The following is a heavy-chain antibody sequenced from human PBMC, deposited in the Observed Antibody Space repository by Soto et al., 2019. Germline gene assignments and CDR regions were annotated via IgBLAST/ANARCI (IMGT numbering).Heavy chain of an antibody. J-gene: IGHJ6*03. Sequence: PSETLSFTCDACRRSISDYYWSWIRQSPGTLLEWLGDIYNRGRVNTKPQLQRRETISMDTSKNQLSLNLRSVTAADTAVYYCARARVDTRREVVKYNXDVGGPGTTFT. D-gene: IGHD3-9*01. CDR1: RRSISDYY. CDR3: ARARVDTRREVVKYNXDV. CDR2: IYNRGRV. V-gene: IGHV4-34*11.